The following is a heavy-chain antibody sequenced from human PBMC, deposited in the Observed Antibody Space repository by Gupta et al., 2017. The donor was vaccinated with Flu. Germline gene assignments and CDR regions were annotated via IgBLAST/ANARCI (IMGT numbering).Heavy chain of an antibody. CDR3: ANSGRGWFESFDY. J-gene: IGHJ4*02. V-gene: IGHV3-11*03. CDR1: TFSHYF. D-gene: IGHD3-10*01. CDR2: ISSSGIHT. Sequence: TFSHYFMSWIRQAPGKGLEWISSISSSGIHTNYADSVKGRFSISRDDAKNSIFLQMSSLRAETAVYYCANSGRGWFESFDYWGRGALVTVAS.